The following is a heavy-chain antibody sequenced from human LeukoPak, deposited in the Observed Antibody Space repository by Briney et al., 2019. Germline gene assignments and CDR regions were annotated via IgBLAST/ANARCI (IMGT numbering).Heavy chain of an antibody. J-gene: IGHJ5*02. V-gene: IGHV4-59*01. CDR3: ARDKGSYDFWSGGEFDP. Sequence: SSETLSLTCTVSGGSISDYYWSWIRQPPGKGLEWIGYIYSSIYSSGSTTYNPSLKSRVIISVDTSKNHFSLKLSSVTAADTAVYYCARDKGSYDFWSGGEFDPWGQGTLVTVSS. D-gene: IGHD3-3*01. CDR2: IYSSIYSSGST. CDR1: GGSISDYY.